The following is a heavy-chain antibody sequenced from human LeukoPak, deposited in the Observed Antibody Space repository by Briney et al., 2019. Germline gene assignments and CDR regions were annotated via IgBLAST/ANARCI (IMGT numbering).Heavy chain of an antibody. D-gene: IGHD3-9*01. CDR1: GFTFNTYA. CDR2: ISGSGGSI. Sequence: GGSLRLTCAASGFTFNTYAMSWVRQAPGKGLEWVSTISGSGGSIYSADSMKGRLTISRDNSKNTLYLQMNSLRVDDTALYYCAKVVTGYWYFDYWGQGTLVTVSS. V-gene: IGHV3-23*01. CDR3: AKVVTGYWYFDY. J-gene: IGHJ4*02.